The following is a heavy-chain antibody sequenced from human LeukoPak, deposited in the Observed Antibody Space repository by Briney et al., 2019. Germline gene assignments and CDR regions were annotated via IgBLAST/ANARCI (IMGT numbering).Heavy chain of an antibody. J-gene: IGHJ3*02. D-gene: IGHD2-2*01. CDR2: IYYSGST. CDR3: ARAEPAAKYAFDI. Sequence: SETLSLTCTVSGGSISSGDYYWSWIRQPPGKGLEWIGYIYYSGSTYYNPSLKSRVTISVDTSKNQFSLKLSSVTAADTAVYYCARAEPAAKYAFDIWAKGQWSPSLQ. V-gene: IGHV4-30-4*01. CDR1: GGSISSGDYY.